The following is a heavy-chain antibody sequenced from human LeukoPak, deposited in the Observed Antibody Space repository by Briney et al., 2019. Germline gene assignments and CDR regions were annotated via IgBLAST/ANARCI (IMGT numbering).Heavy chain of an antibody. D-gene: IGHD2-2*03. CDR1: GFTFSSYS. V-gene: IGHV3-21*01. CDR3: AKDIHRKFMDIVVVPAANPTSFDY. J-gene: IGHJ4*02. CDR2: ISSSSSYI. Sequence: PGGSLRLSCAASGFTFSSYSMNWVRQAPGKGLEWVSSISSSSSYIYYADSVKGRFTISRDNAKNSLYLQMNSLRAEDTAVYYCAKDIHRKFMDIVVVPAANPTSFDYRGQGTLVTVSS.